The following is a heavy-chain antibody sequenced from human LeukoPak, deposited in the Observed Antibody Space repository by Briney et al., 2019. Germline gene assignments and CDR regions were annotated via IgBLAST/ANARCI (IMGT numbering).Heavy chain of an antibody. V-gene: IGHV3-21*04. J-gene: IGHJ4*02. CDR2: ISSSSSYI. CDR1: GFTFSSYS. Sequence: GGSLRLSCAASGFTFSSYSMNWVRQAPGKGLEWVSSISSSSSYIYYADSVKGRFTISRDNAKNSLYLQMNSLRAEDTAIYYCAKNAEWELPEYYFDYWGQGTLVTVPS. CDR3: AKNAEWELPEYYFDY. D-gene: IGHD1-26*01.